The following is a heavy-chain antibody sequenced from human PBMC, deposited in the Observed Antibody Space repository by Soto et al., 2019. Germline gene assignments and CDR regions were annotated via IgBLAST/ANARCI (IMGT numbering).Heavy chain of an antibody. CDR3: AGDLLRYCNSGYYLDGFDS. J-gene: IGHJ3*01. CDR2: IVVGSGNT. CDR1: GLTLRDSA. V-gene: IGHV1-58*01. Sequence: SVKVSCKASGLTLRDSAVQWVRQRRGHRLEWIGWIVVGSGNTNYAQDFQGRVTISRDMTTNTVYMELSSLRSEDSAVFFCAGDLLRYCNSGYYLDGFDSCGQGRMVTVSS. D-gene: IGHD2-2*01.